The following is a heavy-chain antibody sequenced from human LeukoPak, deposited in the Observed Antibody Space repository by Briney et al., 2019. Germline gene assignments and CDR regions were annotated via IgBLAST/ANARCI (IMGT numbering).Heavy chain of an antibody. Sequence: QAGGSLRLSCAASGFTFSSYGMSWVRQAPGKGLEWVSAISGSGGSTYYADSVKGRFTISRDNSKNTLYLQMNSLRAEDTAVYYCAKLGNYYGSGSVDYWGQGTLVTVSS. CDR1: GFTFSSYG. D-gene: IGHD3-10*01. V-gene: IGHV3-23*01. J-gene: IGHJ4*02. CDR3: AKLGNYYGSGSVDY. CDR2: ISGSGGST.